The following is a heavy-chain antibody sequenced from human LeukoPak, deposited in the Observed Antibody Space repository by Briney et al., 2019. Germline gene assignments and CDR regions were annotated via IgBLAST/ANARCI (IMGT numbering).Heavy chain of an antibody. CDR2: IQYDGSTK. CDR3: AKVPRMAHYYYMDV. Sequence: GGSLRLSCAPPGFNFRSYGMHWVRHTPGKGRGWVAFIQYDGSTKVYADSVKGRVTIPRDNSKNTVHLQMNSLKAEDTAVYYCAKVPRMAHYYYMDVWGKGTTVTVSS. D-gene: IGHD2-8*01. CDR1: GFNFRSYG. V-gene: IGHV3-30*02. J-gene: IGHJ6*03.